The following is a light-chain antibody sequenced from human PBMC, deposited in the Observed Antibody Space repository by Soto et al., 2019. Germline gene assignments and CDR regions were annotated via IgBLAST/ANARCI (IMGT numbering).Light chain of an antibody. CDR1: QSISSW. CDR3: QQYTSYWT. V-gene: IGKV1-5*01. Sequence: DIQMTQSPSTLSASVGDRVTITCRASQSISSWLAWYQQKPGKAPKLLIYDASSLESGVPSRFSGSGSGTEFTLTTSSLQPGDFATYYCQQYTSYWTFGQGTKVDIK. CDR2: DAS. J-gene: IGKJ1*01.